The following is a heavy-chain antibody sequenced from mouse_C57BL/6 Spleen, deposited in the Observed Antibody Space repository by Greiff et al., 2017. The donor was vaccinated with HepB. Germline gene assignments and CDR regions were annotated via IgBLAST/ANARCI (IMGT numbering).Heavy chain of an antibody. CDR2: ICSGGST. CDR3: DTSYYSNLFDY. V-gene: IGHV2-2*01. J-gene: IGHJ2*01. Sequence: VQLQQSGPGLVQPSQSLSITCTVSGFSLTSYGVHWVRQSPGKGLEWLGVICSGGSTDYNAAFISRLSISKDNSKSQVFFKMNSLQDDDTAIYYCDTSYYSNLFDYWGQGTTLTVSS. D-gene: IGHD2-5*01. CDR1: GFSLTSYG.